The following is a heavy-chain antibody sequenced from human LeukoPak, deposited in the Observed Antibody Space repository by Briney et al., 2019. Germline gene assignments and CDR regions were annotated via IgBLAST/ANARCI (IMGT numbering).Heavy chain of an antibody. CDR2: ISSSGSAI. Sequence: GGSLRLSCAASGFTFSDYYMSWIRQAPGKGLEWVSYISSSGSAIYFADSVKGRFTISRDNAKNTLYLQMNSLRAEDTAVYYCARVDWNYSTGWLLDYWGQGTLVTVSS. CDR1: GFTFSDYY. D-gene: IGHD6-19*01. V-gene: IGHV3-11*04. J-gene: IGHJ4*02. CDR3: ARVDWNYSTGWLLDY.